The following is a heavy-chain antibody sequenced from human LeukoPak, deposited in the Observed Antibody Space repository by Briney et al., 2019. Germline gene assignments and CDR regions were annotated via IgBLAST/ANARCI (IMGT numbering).Heavy chain of an antibody. CDR3: ARKRRRGYYLNSAFDM. V-gene: IGHV4-34*01. CDR1: DESFSTYY. CDR2: ISHRGTS. J-gene: IGHJ3*02. Sequence: SETLSLTCDVNDESFSTYYWNWIRQSPGKGLEWIAEISHRGTSTYNPSLQSRVTVSVDASKNHFSLRVKSVIAADTAIYYCARKRRRGYYLNSAFDMWGQGTMVTVSS. D-gene: IGHD3-3*01.